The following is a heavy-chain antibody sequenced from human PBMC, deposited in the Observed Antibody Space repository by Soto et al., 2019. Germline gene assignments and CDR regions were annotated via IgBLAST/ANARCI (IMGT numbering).Heavy chain of an antibody. CDR1: GYTFTSYG. D-gene: IGHD3-10*01. CDR2: ISAYNGNT. V-gene: IGHV1-18*04. Sequence: QVQLVQSGAEVKKPGASVKVSCKASGYTFTSYGISWVRQAPGQGLEWMGWISAYNGNTNYAQKLQGRVTMTTDTSTSTAYMELRSLRSDDTAVYYCAGEWGGITMVRGVIMTGNWFDPWGQGTLVTVSS. J-gene: IGHJ5*02. CDR3: AGEWGGITMVRGVIMTGNWFDP.